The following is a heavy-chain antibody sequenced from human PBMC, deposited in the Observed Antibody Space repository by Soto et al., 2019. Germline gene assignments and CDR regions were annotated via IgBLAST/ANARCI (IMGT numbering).Heavy chain of an antibody. CDR1: GYTFTSYD. CDR2: MNPNSGNT. CDR3: ARGGYSYGWSWFDP. Sequence: CASVKVSCKASGYTFTSYDINWVRQATGQGLEWMGWMNPNSGNTGYAQKFQGRVTMTRNTSISTAYMELSSLRSEGTAVYYCARGGYSYGWSWFDPWGQGTLVTVSS. J-gene: IGHJ5*02. D-gene: IGHD5-18*01. V-gene: IGHV1-8*01.